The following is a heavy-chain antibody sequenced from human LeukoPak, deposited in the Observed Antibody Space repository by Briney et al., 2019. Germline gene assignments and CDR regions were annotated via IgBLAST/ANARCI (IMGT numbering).Heavy chain of an antibody. V-gene: IGHV3-7*01. Sequence: GGSLRLSCGASGFTFTIYWMIWVRQAPGKGLEWVANIKQDGSEKYYVDSVKGQFTISRDNAKNSLYLQMNSLRAEDTAVYYCARVGYDTAMVIYYYYYMDVWGKGTTVTVSS. J-gene: IGHJ6*03. CDR2: IKQDGSEK. CDR3: ARVGYDTAMVIYYYYYMDV. CDR1: GFTFTIYW. D-gene: IGHD5-18*01.